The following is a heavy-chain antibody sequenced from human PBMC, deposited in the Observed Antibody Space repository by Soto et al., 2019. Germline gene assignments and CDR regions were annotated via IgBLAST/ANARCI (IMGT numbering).Heavy chain of an antibody. Sequence: PGGSLRLSCAASGFTFSSYGMHWVRQAPGKGLEWVAVISYDGSSKYYADPVKGRFTISRDNSKKTLYLQMDNLGVGDTAIYYCAKTPGMRGWFDWWGQGTQVTVSS. J-gene: IGHJ4*02. D-gene: IGHD6-19*01. CDR3: AKTPGMRGWFDW. V-gene: IGHV3-30*18. CDR2: ISYDGSSK. CDR1: GFTFSSYG.